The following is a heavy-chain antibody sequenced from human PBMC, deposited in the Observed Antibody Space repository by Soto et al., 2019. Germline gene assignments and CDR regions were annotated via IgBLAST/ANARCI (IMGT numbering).Heavy chain of an antibody. CDR3: ARVRTTGMTGYWFDP. CDR1: GGSISSYY. J-gene: IGHJ5*02. D-gene: IGHD1-1*01. CDR2: IYYSGST. V-gene: IGHV4-59*12. Sequence: SETLSLTCTVSGGSISSYYWSWIRQPPGKGLEWIGYIYYSGSTNYNPSLKSRVTISIDTSKNQFSLKVSSVTAADTAMFYCARVRTTGMTGYWFDPWGQGTLVTVSS.